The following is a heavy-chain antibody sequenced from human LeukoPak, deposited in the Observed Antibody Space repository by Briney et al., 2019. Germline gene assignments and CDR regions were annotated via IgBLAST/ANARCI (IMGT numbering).Heavy chain of an antibody. Sequence: GGSLRLSCAASAFNFSDYGMHWVRQAPGKGLEWVAIIWYDGSIKYYADSVKGRFTISRDNSKNTVYLQMNSLRAEDTSLYYCARGGDYRGYLDLGYFDYWGQGTLVTVSS. D-gene: IGHD4-11*01. CDR1: AFNFSDYG. J-gene: IGHJ4*02. CDR3: ARGGDYRGYLDLGYFDY. CDR2: IWYDGSIK. V-gene: IGHV3-33*01.